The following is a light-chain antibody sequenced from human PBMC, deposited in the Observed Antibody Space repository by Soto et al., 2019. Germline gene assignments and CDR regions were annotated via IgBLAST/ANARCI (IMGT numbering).Light chain of an antibody. CDR3: QQRSNWPT. V-gene: IGKV3D-11*01. CDR2: EAS. J-gene: IGKJ5*01. Sequence: EIVLTQSPATLSSFPAYRVTLSCRASQAVNTRLAWYQHKPGQAPRLLIYEASNGATGIPARFSGSGSGTDFTLTISSLEPEDFAVYYCQQRSNWPTFGQGTRLEIK. CDR1: QAVNTR.